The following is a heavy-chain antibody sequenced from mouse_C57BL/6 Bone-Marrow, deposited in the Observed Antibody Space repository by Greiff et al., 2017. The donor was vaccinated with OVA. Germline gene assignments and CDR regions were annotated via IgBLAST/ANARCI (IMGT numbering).Heavy chain of an antibody. CDR1: GYAFSSSW. D-gene: IGHD1-1*01. V-gene: IGHV1-82*01. J-gene: IGHJ4*01. CDR3: ARWGMYYYDSSHGAMDY. Sequence: QVQLQQSGPELVKPGASVKISCKASGYAFSSSWMNWVKQRPGKGLEWIGRIYPGDGDTNYNGKFKGKATLTADKSSSTAYMQLSSLTSEDSAVYICARWGMYYYDSSHGAMDYWGQGTSVTVSS. CDR2: IYPGDGDT.